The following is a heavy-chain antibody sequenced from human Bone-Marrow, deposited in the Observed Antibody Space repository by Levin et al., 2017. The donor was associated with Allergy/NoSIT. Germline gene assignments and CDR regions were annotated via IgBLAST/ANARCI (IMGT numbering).Heavy chain of an antibody. D-gene: IGHD2-2*01. Sequence: LSLTCAASGFTFSSHSMNWVRQAPGKGLEWLSYISGNSGTIHYADSVKGRFTSSRDNAKNSLYLQMNSLRDEDTAVYYCARDPDNCDTVCYAPLHYWGQGTLVTVSS. CDR2: ISGNSGTI. CDR1: GFTFSSHS. J-gene: IGHJ4*02. CDR3: ARDPDNCDTVCYAPLHY. V-gene: IGHV3-48*02.